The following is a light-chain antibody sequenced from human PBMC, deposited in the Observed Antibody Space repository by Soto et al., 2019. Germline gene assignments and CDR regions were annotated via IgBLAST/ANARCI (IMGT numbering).Light chain of an antibody. CDR1: QSVSSSY. CDR3: QQYGRSSWT. V-gene: IGKV3-20*01. Sequence: EIVLTQSPGTLSLSPGERATLSCRASQSVSSSYLAWYQQKPGQAPRLLIYGASSRATGIPDRFIGGGSETDFTLTISRLEPEDFAVYYCQQYGRSSWTFGQGTKVDIK. CDR2: GAS. J-gene: IGKJ1*01.